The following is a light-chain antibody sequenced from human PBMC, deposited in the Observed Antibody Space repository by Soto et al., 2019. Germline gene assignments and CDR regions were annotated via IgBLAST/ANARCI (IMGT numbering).Light chain of an antibody. J-gene: IGKJ1*01. Sequence: DIQMTQSPSTLSASVGDRVTITCRASQSISSWLAWYQQKPGKAPKLLIYKASTLESGVPSRFSGSGSGTEFTLTISSLQPDDFATYYRQQYNSYWTFGKGTKV. CDR1: QSISSW. CDR2: KAS. V-gene: IGKV1-5*03. CDR3: QQYNSYWT.